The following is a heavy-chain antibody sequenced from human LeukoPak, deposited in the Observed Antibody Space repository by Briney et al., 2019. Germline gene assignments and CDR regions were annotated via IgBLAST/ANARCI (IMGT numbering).Heavy chain of an antibody. J-gene: IGHJ3*02. CDR2: IIPIFGTA. CDR3: AEEMYDNAFDI. Sequence: ASVKASCKASGGTFSSYAISWVRQAPGQGLEWMGGIIPIFGTANYAQRFQGRVTITADESTSTAYMELSSLRSEDTAVYYCAEEMYDNAFDIWGQGTMVTVSS. CDR1: GGTFSSYA. D-gene: IGHD2-8*01. V-gene: IGHV1-69*13.